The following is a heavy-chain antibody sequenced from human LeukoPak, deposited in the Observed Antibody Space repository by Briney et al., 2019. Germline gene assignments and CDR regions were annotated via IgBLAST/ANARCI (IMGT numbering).Heavy chain of an antibody. D-gene: IGHD1-26*01. V-gene: IGHV3-21*01. CDR1: GSTFSSYS. CDR3: ARENSGSYYQFDC. Sequence: GGSLRLSCAASGSTFSSYSMNWVRQAPGKGLEWVSSISSSSSYIYYADSVKGRFTISRDNAKNSLYLQMNSLRAEDTAVYYCARENSGSYYQFDCWGQGTLVTVSS. J-gene: IGHJ4*02. CDR2: ISSSSSYI.